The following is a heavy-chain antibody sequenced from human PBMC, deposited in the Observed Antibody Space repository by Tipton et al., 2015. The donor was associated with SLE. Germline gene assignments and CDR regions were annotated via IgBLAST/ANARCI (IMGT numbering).Heavy chain of an antibody. J-gene: IGHJ6*02. V-gene: IGHV4-59*11. CDR2: IFYSGST. Sequence: TLSLTCTVSGGSISGHYWSWLRQPPGKGLEWIGNIFYSGSTNYSPSLKSRVTVSVDTSKNQFSLKLSSVTAADTALYYCARAISYTMDVWGQGTTVTVSS. CDR1: GGSISGHY. CDR3: ARAISYTMDV. D-gene: IGHD2-2*02.